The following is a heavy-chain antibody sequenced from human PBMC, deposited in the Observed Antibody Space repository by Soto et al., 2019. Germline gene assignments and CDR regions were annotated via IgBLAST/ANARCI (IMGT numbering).Heavy chain of an antibody. D-gene: IGHD1-1*01. CDR3: ARDNWNSY. CDR2: IDNDGSAT. V-gene: IGHV3-74*01. CDR1: GFTFNIYW. J-gene: IGHJ4*02. Sequence: EVQLVESGGGLVQPGGSLRLSCVASGFTFNIYWMHWVRQAPGKGLEWVSRIDNDGSATTYADSVKGRFTISRDNAKNTLFLQMNTLRVHDTAVYYCARDNWNSYWGQGTLVTVSS.